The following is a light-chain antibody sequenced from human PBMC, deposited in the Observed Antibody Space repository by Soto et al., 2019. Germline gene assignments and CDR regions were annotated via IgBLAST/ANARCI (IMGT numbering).Light chain of an antibody. V-gene: IGKV1-5*01. Sequence: DIQMTHSPSTLSASVGDRVTITCRATQSISSWLAWYQQKPGKAPKLLIYDASSLESGVPSRFSGSGSGTEFTLTISSLQPDDFATYYCQQYSSYPYTFGQGTRLESK. CDR3: QQYSSYPYT. J-gene: IGKJ5*01. CDR2: DAS. CDR1: QSISSW.